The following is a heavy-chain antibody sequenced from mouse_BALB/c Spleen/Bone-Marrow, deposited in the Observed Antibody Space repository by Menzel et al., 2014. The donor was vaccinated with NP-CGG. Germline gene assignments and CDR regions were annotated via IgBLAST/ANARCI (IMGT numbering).Heavy chain of an antibody. Sequence: VQLQQSGAELVRPGASVKLSCKASGYTFTSYWINWVKQRPGQGLEWIGNIYPSDSYTNYNQKFKDKATLTVDKSSSTADMQLSTPTSEDSAVYYCTRSYGSSDEYYFYYWGQGTTLTVSS. J-gene: IGHJ2*01. D-gene: IGHD1-1*01. CDR2: IYPSDSYT. CDR1: GYTFTSYW. V-gene: IGHV1-69*02. CDR3: TRSYGSSDEYYFYY.